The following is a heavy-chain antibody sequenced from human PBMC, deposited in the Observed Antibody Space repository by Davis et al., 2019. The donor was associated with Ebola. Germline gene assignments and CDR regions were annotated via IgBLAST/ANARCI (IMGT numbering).Heavy chain of an antibody. CDR3: ARHVRRVEYQLWRENWFDP. CDR1: GYSFTSYW. Sequence: GESLKISCKGSGYSFTSYWIGWVRQMPGKGLEWMGIIYPGDSDTRYSPSFQGQVTISADKSISTAYLQWSSLKASDTAMYYCARHVRRVEYQLWRENWFDPWGQGTLVTVSS. D-gene: IGHD2-2*01. V-gene: IGHV5-51*01. J-gene: IGHJ5*02. CDR2: IYPGDSDT.